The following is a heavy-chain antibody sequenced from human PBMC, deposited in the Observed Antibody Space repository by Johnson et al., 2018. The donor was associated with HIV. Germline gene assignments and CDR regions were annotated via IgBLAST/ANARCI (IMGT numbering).Heavy chain of an antibody. D-gene: IGHD1-26*01. CDR1: GFTFSSYA. J-gene: IGHJ3*02. CDR2: IRYDGSNK. CDR3: AKDRVGATSPQAQNAFDS. V-gene: IGHV3-30*02. Sequence: QVQLVESGGGVVQPGRSLRLSCAASGFTFSSYAMHWVRQAPGKGLEWVAFIRYDGSNKYYADSVKGRFTISRDNSKNTLYLQMNSLRAEDTAVYYCAKDRVGATSPQAQNAFDSRGQGTMVTVSS.